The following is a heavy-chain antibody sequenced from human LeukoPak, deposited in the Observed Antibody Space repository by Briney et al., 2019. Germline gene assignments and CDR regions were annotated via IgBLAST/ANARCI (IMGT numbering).Heavy chain of an antibody. CDR3: ASFGGSGSYTQ. V-gene: IGHV3-11*06. CDR2: ISSSSSYT. Sequence: PGGSLRLSCAASGFTFSDYYMSWIRQAPGKGLEWVSYISSSSSYTNYADSVKGRFTISRDNAKNSLYLPMNSLRAEDTAVYYCASFGGSGSYTQWGQGTLVTVSS. J-gene: IGHJ4*02. D-gene: IGHD3-10*01. CDR1: GFTFSDYY.